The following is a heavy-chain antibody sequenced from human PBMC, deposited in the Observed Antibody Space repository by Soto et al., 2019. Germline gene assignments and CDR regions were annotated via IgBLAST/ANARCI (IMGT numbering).Heavy chain of an antibody. J-gene: IGHJ6*02. CDR1: GYSFTSYW. CDR2: IYPGDSDT. D-gene: IGHD3-10*01. V-gene: IGHV5-51*01. Sequence: GESLKISCKGSGYSFTSYWIGWVRQMPGKGLEWMGIIYPGDSDTRYGPSFQGQVTISADKSISTAYLQWSSLKASDTAMYYCASSGRGRRREGHYYYGMDVWGQGTTVTVSS. CDR3: ASSGRGRRREGHYYYGMDV.